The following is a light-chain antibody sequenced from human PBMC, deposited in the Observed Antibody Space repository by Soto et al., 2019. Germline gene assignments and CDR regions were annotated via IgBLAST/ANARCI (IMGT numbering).Light chain of an antibody. Sequence: EIVMTQSPATLSVSPRERATLSCRASKSVSSNLAWYQQKPGQAPRLLIYGASTRATGIPARFSGSGSGTAFTLTISSLQSEDFAVYYCQQYNNWPPWTFAQGTKVEIK. J-gene: IGKJ1*01. CDR3: QQYNNWPPWT. CDR2: GAS. V-gene: IGKV3-15*01. CDR1: KSVSSN.